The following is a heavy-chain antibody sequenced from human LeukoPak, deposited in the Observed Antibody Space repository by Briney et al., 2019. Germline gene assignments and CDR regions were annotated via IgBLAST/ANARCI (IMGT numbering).Heavy chain of an antibody. Sequence: GGSLRFSCAASGFTFNSYGMHWVRQAPGKGLEWVAIIWYNGSNKYYADSVKGRFTISRENAKNSLYLQMNSLRAGDTAVYYCARASPYDSSGDAFDIWGQGTMVTVSS. D-gene: IGHD3-22*01. J-gene: IGHJ3*02. CDR2: IWYNGSNK. CDR1: GFTFNSYG. CDR3: ARASPYDSSGDAFDI. V-gene: IGHV3-33*01.